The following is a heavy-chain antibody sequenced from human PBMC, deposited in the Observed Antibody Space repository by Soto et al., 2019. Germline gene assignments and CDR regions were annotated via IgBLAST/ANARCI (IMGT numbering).Heavy chain of an antibody. D-gene: IGHD2-8*01. V-gene: IGHV4-61*01. CDR3: ARSMFYSADTNYSPFES. CDR1: GGSVSSGNYY. CDR2: FYYSGSI. J-gene: IGHJ4*02. Sequence: QVQLQESGPGLVKPSETLSLTCTVSGGSVSSGNYYWSWIRQPPGKGLEWIGYFYYSGSINYNPSLKSPVTILIDASKNQFSLRLRSATAADTSAYYWARSMFYSADTNYSPFESWGQGTLVTASS.